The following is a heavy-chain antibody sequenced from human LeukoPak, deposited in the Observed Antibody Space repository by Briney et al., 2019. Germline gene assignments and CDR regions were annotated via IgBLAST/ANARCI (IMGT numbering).Heavy chain of an antibody. V-gene: IGHV4-61*08. D-gene: IGHD1-1*01. CDR2: FYYSGST. CDR3: ARNDPADAFDI. CDR1: GGSVSSGGYY. J-gene: IGHJ3*02. Sequence: PSETLSLTCTVSGGSVSSGGYYWSWIRQPPGKGLEWIGYFYYSGSTNYNPSLKSRVTISVDTSKNHFSLKLSSVTAADTAVYYCARNDPADAFDIWGQGTMVTVSS.